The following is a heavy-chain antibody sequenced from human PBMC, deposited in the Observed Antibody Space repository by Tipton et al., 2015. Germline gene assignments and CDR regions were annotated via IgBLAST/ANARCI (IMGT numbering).Heavy chain of an antibody. CDR3: ARVPDSGFDAFDI. V-gene: IGHV4-59*01. J-gene: IGHJ3*02. Sequence: TLSLTCTVSGGSISRYYWSWIRQPPGKGLEWIGYIYYSGSTNYNPSLKSRVTVLLDTSKTQFSLSLTSVTAADTVVYYCARVPDSGFDAFDIWGQGTMVTVSS. CDR1: GGSISRYY. CDR2: IYYSGST. D-gene: IGHD5-12*01.